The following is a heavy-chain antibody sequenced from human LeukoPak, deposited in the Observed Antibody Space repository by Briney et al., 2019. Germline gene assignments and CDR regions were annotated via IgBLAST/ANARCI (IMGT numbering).Heavy chain of an antibody. J-gene: IGHJ6*02. CDR3: ARENYSTKYYYYGMDV. V-gene: IGHV4-31*03. D-gene: IGHD4-4*01. CDR2: IYYSGST. CDR1: GGSISSGGYY. Sequence: SETLSLTCTVSGGSISSGGYYWSWIRQHPGKGLEWIGYIYYSGSTYYNPSLKSRVTISVDTSKNQFSLKLSSVTAADTAVYYCARENYSTKYYYYGMDVWGQGTTVTVSS.